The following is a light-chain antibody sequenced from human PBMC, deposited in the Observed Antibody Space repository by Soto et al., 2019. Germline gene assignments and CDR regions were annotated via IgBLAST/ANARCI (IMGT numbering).Light chain of an antibody. CDR1: SSDVGGYNY. V-gene: IGLV2-14*01. J-gene: IGLJ2*01. CDR2: DVS. CDR3: SSYTTSSTVL. Sequence: QSVLAQPASVSGSPGQSITISCTGTSSDVGGYNYVSWYQQHPGKAPKLMIYDVSNQPLGVSNRFSGSKSGNTASLTISGLQAEDEADYYCSSYTTSSTVLFGGGTKVTVL.